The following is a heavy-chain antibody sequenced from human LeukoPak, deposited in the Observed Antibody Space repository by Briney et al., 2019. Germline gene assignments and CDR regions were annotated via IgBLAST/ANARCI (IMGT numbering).Heavy chain of an antibody. D-gene: IGHD4-17*01. CDR2: INPNSGGT. J-gene: IGHJ6*02. CDR3: ARDRTTVTTGYYGMDV. Sequence: GASVKVSCKASGYTFTGYYIHWVRQAPGQGLERMGWINPNSGGTNYAQNFQGTVTMTRDTSIITAYMELTRLRSDDTAVYYCARDRTTVTTGYYGMDVWGQGTTVTVSS. V-gene: IGHV1-2*02. CDR1: GYTFTGYY.